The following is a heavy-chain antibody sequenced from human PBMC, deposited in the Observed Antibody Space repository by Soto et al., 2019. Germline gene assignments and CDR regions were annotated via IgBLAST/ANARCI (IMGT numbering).Heavy chain of an antibody. CDR3: AGGDSGSFDS. V-gene: IGHV3-11*01. J-gene: IGHJ4*02. CDR2: ISFSGSTI. Sequence: GGSLRLSCAASGFTFSDYYFTWIRQAPGKGLEWVPYISFSGSTIYYADSVKGRFTISRDNAKNSLYLQMNNLRPEDTAVYYCAGGDSGSFDSWGQGTLVTVSS. CDR1: GFTFSDYY. D-gene: IGHD3-16*01.